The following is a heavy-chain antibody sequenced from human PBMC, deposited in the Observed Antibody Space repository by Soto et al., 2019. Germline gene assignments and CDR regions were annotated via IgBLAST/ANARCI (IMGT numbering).Heavy chain of an antibody. V-gene: IGHV3-9*01. CDR1: GFTFDDYA. CDR2: ISWNSGSI. Sequence: EVQLVESGGGLVQPGRSLRLSCAASGFTFDDYAMHWVRQAPGKGLEWVSGISWNSGSIGYADSVKGRFTISRDNAKNFLYLQMNSLRAEDTALYYCAKDIEAGVVVVPAEDAFDIWGQGTMVTVSS. CDR3: AKDIEAGVVVVPAEDAFDI. J-gene: IGHJ3*02. D-gene: IGHD2-2*01.